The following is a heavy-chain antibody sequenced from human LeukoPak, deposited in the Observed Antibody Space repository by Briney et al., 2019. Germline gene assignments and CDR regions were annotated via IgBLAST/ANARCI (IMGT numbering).Heavy chain of an antibody. V-gene: IGHV4-38-2*01. J-gene: IGHJ4*02. CDR2: TYHSRTT. Sequence: SETLSLTCAVSGYSISRGYYWGWTGQPPGKGRDSIVITYHSRTTSSNPSLKTLVPISVDTSNIQFSLKLSPVTPADTAVYYCARHARHAPFDYWGQGTLVTVSS. CDR1: GYSISRGYY. D-gene: IGHD2-2*01. CDR3: ARHARHAPFDY.